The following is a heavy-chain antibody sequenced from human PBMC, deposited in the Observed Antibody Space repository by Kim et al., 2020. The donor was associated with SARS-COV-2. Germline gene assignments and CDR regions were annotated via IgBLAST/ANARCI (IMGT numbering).Heavy chain of an antibody. Sequence: SVKVSCKASGGTFSSYAISWVRQAPGQGPEWMGGIIPIFGTANYAQKFQGRVTITADESTNTAYMELSSLRSEDTAVYYCARVGIQLWFDYYYYYGMDVWGQGTTVTVSS. D-gene: IGHD5-18*01. CDR3: ARVGIQLWFDYYYYYGMDV. V-gene: IGHV1-69*13. J-gene: IGHJ6*02. CDR2: IIPIFGTA. CDR1: GGTFSSYA.